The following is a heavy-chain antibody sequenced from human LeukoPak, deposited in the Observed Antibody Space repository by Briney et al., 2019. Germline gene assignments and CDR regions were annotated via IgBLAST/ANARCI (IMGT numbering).Heavy chain of an antibody. J-gene: IGHJ3*02. CDR1: GGTFSSYA. D-gene: IGHD1-1*01. CDR2: IIPIFGTA. V-gene: IGHV1-69*01. CDR3: ASPPRGNTKGAFDI. Sequence: SVKVSCKAYGGTFSSYAISWVRQAPGQGLEWMGGIIPIFGTANYAQKFKGRVTITADESTSTAYMELSSLRSEDTAVYYCASPPRGNTKGAFDIWGQGTMVTVSS.